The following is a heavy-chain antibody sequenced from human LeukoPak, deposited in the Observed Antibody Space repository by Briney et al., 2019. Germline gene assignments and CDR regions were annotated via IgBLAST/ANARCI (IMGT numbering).Heavy chain of an antibody. CDR2: IYYSGNT. V-gene: IGHV4-59*08. D-gene: IGHD5-24*01. CDR3: ARPRDGYNFGAFDL. CDR1: GGSISGDH. J-gene: IGHJ3*01. Sequence: SETLSLTCTVSGGSISGDHWNWIRQPPGKGLEWIGNIYYSGNTNYNPSLKSRVTISVDTSKNQFSLKLDSVTAADTAVYYCARPRDGYNFGAFDLWGQGTLVSVSS.